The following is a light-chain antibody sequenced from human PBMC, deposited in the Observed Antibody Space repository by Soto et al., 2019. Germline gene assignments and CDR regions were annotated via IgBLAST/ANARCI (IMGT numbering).Light chain of an antibody. CDR3: QQFGNSPRT. Sequence: SVLTQKQDTLSLSPGERATLAGRASQSVPSTYFAWYQQKSGQPPRLLISGTSNRATGIPDRFSGSGSGRDFTLTISRLEPEDFAGYFCQQFGNSPRTFGQGTKVDIK. CDR2: GTS. J-gene: IGKJ1*01. V-gene: IGKV3-20*01. CDR1: QSVPSTY.